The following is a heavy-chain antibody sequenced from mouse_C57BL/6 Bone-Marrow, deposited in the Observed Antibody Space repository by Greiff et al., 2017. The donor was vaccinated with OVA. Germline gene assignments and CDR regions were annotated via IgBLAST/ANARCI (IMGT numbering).Heavy chain of an antibody. V-gene: IGHV1-81*01. Sequence: VQLQQSGAELARPGASVKLSCKASGYTFTSYGISWVKQRTGQGLEWIGEIYPRSGNTYYNEKFKGKATLTADKSSSTAYMELRSLTSEDSAVYFCARLYYDYDWFAYWGQGTLVTVSA. CDR2: IYPRSGNT. CDR3: ARLYYDYDWFAY. J-gene: IGHJ3*01. D-gene: IGHD2-4*01. CDR1: GYTFTSYG.